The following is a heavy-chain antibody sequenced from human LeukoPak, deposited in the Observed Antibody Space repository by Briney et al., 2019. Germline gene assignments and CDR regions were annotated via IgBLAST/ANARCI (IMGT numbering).Heavy chain of an antibody. Sequence: PSETLSLTCTVSGGSVSSGTYYWSWIRQPPGKGLECIGNIYYSGSTDYNPSLKSRVTISVDTSKNQFSLKLSSVTAADTAVYYCARGYGSGWYFDYWGQGTLVTVSS. J-gene: IGHJ4*02. CDR1: GGSVSSGTYY. CDR3: ARGYGSGWYFDY. CDR2: IYYSGST. D-gene: IGHD6-19*01. V-gene: IGHV4-61*01.